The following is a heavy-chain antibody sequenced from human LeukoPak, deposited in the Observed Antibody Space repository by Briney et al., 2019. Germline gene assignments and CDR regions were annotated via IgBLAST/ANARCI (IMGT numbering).Heavy chain of an antibody. CDR2: LSYDGSNK. CDR1: GFTFSSYG. Sequence: GGSLRLSCAASGFTFSSYGMHWVRQAPGKGLEWVAVLSYDGSNKYYADSVKGRFTISRDNSKNTLYLQMNSLRAEDTAVYYCARDLARYGSGSYHYGMDVWGQGTTVTVSS. V-gene: IGHV3-30*03. J-gene: IGHJ6*02. D-gene: IGHD3-10*01. CDR3: ARDLARYGSGSYHYGMDV.